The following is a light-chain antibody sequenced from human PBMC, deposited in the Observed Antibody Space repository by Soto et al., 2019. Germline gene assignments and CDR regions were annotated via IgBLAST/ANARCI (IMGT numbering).Light chain of an antibody. Sequence: QSALTQPASVSASPGQSITISCTGTSSNVGTYDLVSWYQHHPDKAPKLIIYEGTKRPSGISSGFSGSKSGNTASLTISGLQAEDDADYYCCSFAVGAALVFGGGTKVTVL. CDR3: CSFAVGAALV. V-gene: IGLV2-23*01. CDR1: SSNVGTYDL. CDR2: EGT. J-gene: IGLJ2*01.